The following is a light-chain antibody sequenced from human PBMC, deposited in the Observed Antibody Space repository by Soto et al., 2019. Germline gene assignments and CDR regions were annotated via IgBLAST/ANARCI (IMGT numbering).Light chain of an antibody. CDR3: QHRSVWHYT. CDR2: DAS. V-gene: IGKV3-11*01. Sequence: IVLTQSPATLSLSPGDRASLSCRASQSVRTYLAWYQQKPGQAPRLLIFDASNRATGIPARFSGSGSGTDFPLTISSLEPEDFEVYYCQHRSVWHYTFGQGTKVEIK. CDR1: QSVRTY. J-gene: IGKJ2*01.